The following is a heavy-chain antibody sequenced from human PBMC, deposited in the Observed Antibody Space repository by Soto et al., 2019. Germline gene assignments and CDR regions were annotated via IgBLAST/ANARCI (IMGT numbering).Heavy chain of an antibody. CDR2: LTANGNT. CDR3: ARDALGLDV. V-gene: IGHV3-53*01. Sequence: GGSLRISSVVHGFAGSATYMSWVRQAPGQGLEWVSVLTANGNTIYADAVKGRFTVSRDISKNTVYLQLNSVTVEDTGLYYCARDALGLDVWGQGTTVTVS. J-gene: IGHJ6*02. CDR1: GFAGSATY.